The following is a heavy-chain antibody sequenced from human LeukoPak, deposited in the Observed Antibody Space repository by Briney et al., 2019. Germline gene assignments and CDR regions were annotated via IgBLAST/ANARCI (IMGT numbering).Heavy chain of an antibody. CDR3: ARAYDSSGYAFDI. D-gene: IGHD3-22*01. CDR1: GYTFTGYY. Sequence: GASVKVSCKASGYTFTGYYMHWVRQAPGQGLEWMGRINPNSGGTNYAQKFQGRVTMTRDKSISTAYMELSRLRSDDTAVYYCARAYDSSGYAFDIWGQGTMVTVSS. V-gene: IGHV1-2*06. J-gene: IGHJ3*02. CDR2: INPNSGGT.